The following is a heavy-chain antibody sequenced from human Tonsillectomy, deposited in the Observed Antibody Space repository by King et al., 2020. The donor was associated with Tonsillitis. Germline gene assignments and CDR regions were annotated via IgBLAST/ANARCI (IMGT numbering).Heavy chain of an antibody. V-gene: IGHV3-66*01. CDR2: IYTGGST. CDR1: GFTDNSNY. J-gene: IGHJ4*02. D-gene: IGHD5-12*01. Sequence: VQLVESGGGLVQPGGSLRLSCAASGFTDNSNYMSWVRQAPGKGLEWVSVIYTGGSTYYADSVKGRFTISRDNSKNTLFLQMNSLKTEDTAVYFCARGVSSAYWGYWGQGTLVTVSS. CDR3: ARGVSSAYWGY.